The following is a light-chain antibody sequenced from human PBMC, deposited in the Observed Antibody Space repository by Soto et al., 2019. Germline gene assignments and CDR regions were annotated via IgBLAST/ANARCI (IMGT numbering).Light chain of an antibody. CDR2: GAS. J-gene: IGKJ1*01. CDR3: QQYHSWPPRT. V-gene: IGKV3D-15*01. Sequence: PGERVTLSCRASQSVSSRFLTWYQQKPGQAPRLLIYGASTRATGIPARFSGSGSGTDFTLTISSLQSEDFAVYYCQQYHSWPPRTFGQGTKVDIK. CDR1: QSVSSRF.